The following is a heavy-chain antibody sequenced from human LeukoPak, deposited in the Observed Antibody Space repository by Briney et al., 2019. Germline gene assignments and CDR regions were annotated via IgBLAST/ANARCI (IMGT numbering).Heavy chain of an antibody. D-gene: IGHD3-10*01. J-gene: IGHJ4*02. Sequence: GGSLRLSCAASGFSFSSYWMHWVRQAPGKGLEWVSFIYSDNTHYSDSVKGRFTISRDNSENTLYLQMNSLRAEDTAVYYCASVARLTTYYGSGSYFDYWGQGTLVTVSS. CDR2: IYSDNT. CDR1: GFSFSSYW. CDR3: ASVARLTTYYGSGSYFDY. V-gene: IGHV3-53*01.